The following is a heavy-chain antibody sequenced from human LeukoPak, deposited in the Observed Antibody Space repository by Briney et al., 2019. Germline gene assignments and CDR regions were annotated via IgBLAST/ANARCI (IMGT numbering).Heavy chain of an antibody. V-gene: IGHV4-38-2*01. D-gene: IGHD3-22*01. CDR2: VYYSGST. Sequence: SETLSLTCAVSDYSISSGDYWGWIRQPPGKGLEWIGSVYYSGSTHYSPSLKNRVTISVDTSKNQFSLKLRSVTAADTALYYCARNDSSGYFDYWGQGTLATVSS. CDR1: DYSISSGDY. J-gene: IGHJ4*02. CDR3: ARNDSSGYFDY.